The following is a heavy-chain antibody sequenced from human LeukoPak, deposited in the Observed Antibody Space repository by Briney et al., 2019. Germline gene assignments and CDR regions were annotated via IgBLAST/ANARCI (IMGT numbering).Heavy chain of an antibody. CDR1: GYTFTSYY. CDR3: ARLPWNGQHSTQNAFDI. D-gene: IGHD1-1*01. Sequence: ASVKVSCEASGYTFTSYYMHWVRQAPGQGLEWMGIINPSGGSTSYAQKFQGRVTITRDTSTSTVYMELSSLRAEDTAVYYCARLPWNGQHSTQNAFDIWGQGTMVTVSS. J-gene: IGHJ3*02. CDR2: INPSGGST. V-gene: IGHV1-46*01.